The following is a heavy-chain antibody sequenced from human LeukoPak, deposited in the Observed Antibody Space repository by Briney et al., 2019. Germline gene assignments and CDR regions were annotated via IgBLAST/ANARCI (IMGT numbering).Heavy chain of an antibody. Sequence: GGSLRLSCAASGFTLISYGMHWVRQAPGKGLEWVAVISYDGSNKYYADSVKGRFTISRDNSKNTLYLQMNSLRAEDTAVYYCAKDKDSSGYYFDFFDYWGQGTLVTVSS. J-gene: IGHJ4*02. D-gene: IGHD3-22*01. CDR3: AKDKDSSGYYFDFFDY. V-gene: IGHV3-30*18. CDR1: GFTLISYG. CDR2: ISYDGSNK.